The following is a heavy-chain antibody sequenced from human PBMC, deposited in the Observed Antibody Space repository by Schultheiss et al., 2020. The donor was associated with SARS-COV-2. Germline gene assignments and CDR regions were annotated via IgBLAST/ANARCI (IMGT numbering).Heavy chain of an antibody. J-gene: IGHJ5*02. CDR3: ARGGPYGDYVGWFDP. Sequence: SETLSLTCAVSGGSISSSNWWSWVRQPPGKGLEWIGEIYHSGSTNYNPSLKSRVTISVDKSKNQFSLKLSSVTAADTAVYYCARGGPYGDYVGWFDPWGQGTLVTVSS. CDR2: IYHSGST. CDR1: GGSISSSNW. D-gene: IGHD4-17*01. V-gene: IGHV4-4*02.